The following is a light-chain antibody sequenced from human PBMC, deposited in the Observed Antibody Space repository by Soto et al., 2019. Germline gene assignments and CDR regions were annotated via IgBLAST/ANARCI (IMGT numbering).Light chain of an antibody. CDR1: QSVSSN. CDR3: QQYNNWPRTWT. CDR2: GAS. Sequence: EIVMTPSPATLSVSPGERATLSCRASQSVSSNLAWYQQKPGQAPRLLIYGASTRATGTPARFSGSGSGTEFTLTISSLQSEDFAVYYCQQYNNWPRTWTFGQGTKVDIK. J-gene: IGKJ1*01. V-gene: IGKV3-15*01.